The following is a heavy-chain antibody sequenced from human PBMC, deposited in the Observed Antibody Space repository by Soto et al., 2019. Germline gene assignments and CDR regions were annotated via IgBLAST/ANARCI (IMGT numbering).Heavy chain of an antibody. CDR1: GFTFSSYG. J-gene: IGHJ2*01. D-gene: IGHD5-12*01. V-gene: IGHV3-33*01. CDR3: ARGHPVRCGYGRWYLGL. Sequence: QVQLVESGGGVVQPGRSLRLSCAASGFTFSSYGMHWVRQAPGKGLEWVAVIWYDGSYKYYADSVKGRFTISRDNSKNPQCLQMKSERGGDTAVYYCARGHPVRCGYGRWYLGLWGRGSLV. CDR2: IWYDGSYK.